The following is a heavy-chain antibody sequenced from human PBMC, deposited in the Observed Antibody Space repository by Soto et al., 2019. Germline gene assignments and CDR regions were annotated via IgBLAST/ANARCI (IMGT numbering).Heavy chain of an antibody. V-gene: IGHV4-31*03. D-gene: IGHD2-15*01. CDR2: IYYSGST. Sequence: SETLSLTCTVSGGSVSSGGYYWSWIRQHPGKGLEWIGYIYYSGSTYYNPSLKSRVTISVDTSKNQFSLKLSSVTAADTAVYYCARDSKVAGTFDYWGQGTLVTVSS. J-gene: IGHJ4*02. CDR1: GGSVSSGGYY. CDR3: ARDSKVAGTFDY.